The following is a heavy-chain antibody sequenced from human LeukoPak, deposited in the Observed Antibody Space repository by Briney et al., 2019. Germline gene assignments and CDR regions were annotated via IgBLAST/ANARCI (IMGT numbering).Heavy chain of an antibody. D-gene: IGHD3-22*01. CDR3: ARPNITSYYDSRGYVDV. CDR1: GYSFTSYW. CDR2: IYPDDSDT. V-gene: IGHV5-51*01. Sequence: GESLKISCKSSGYSFTSYWIGWVRQMPGKGLEWMGIIYPDDSDTRYSPSFQGQVTISADKSVRTAYLQWSSLKASDTAMYYCARPNITSYYDSRGYVDVWGQGTMVTVSS. J-gene: IGHJ3*01.